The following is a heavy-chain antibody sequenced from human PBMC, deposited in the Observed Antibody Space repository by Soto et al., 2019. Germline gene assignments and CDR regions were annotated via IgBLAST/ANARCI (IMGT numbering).Heavy chain of an antibody. D-gene: IGHD3-10*01. CDR1: GDSVSSASYY. Sequence: PSETLSLTCSVSGDSVSSASYYWSWIRQPPGKGLEWIGYIYYSGSTNYNPSLKSRVTISVDTSKNQFSLKLSSVTAADTAVYYCAIWGSGSDTGMDVWGKGTTVTVSS. V-gene: IGHV4-61*01. J-gene: IGHJ6*03. CDR3: AIWGSGSDTGMDV. CDR2: IYYSGST.